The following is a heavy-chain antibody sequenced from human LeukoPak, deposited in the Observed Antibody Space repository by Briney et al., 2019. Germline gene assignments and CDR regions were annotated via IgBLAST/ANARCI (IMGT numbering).Heavy chain of an antibody. CDR3: ARGPYFDWLEAKGFDI. J-gene: IGHJ3*02. CDR2: ISGSGDST. D-gene: IGHD3-9*01. Sequence: GGSLRLSCAASGFTFSSYAMNWVRQAPGKGLEWVSAISGSGDSTYYADSVKGRFTISRDNSKNTLYLQMNSLRAEDTAIYYCARGPYFDWLEAKGFDIWGQGTKVTVSS. CDR1: GFTFSSYA. V-gene: IGHV3-23*01.